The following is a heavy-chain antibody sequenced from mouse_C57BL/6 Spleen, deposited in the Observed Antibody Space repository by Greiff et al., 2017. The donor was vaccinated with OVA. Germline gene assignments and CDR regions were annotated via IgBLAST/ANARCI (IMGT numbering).Heavy chain of an antibody. J-gene: IGHJ1*03. CDR2: IYPGNSDT. CDR1: GYTFTSYW. Sequence: EVQLQQSGTVLARPGASVKMSCKTSGYTFTSYWMHWVKQRPGQGLEWIGAIYPGNSDTSYNQKFKGKAKLTAVTSASTAYMELSSLTNEDSAVYCCTRGNLDWDVGYFDVWGTGTTVTVSS. CDR3: TRGNLDWDVGYFDV. D-gene: IGHD4-1*01. V-gene: IGHV1-5*01.